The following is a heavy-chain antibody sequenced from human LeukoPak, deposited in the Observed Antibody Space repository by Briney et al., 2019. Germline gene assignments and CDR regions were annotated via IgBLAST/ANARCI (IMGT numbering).Heavy chain of an antibody. V-gene: IGHV3-48*01. J-gene: IGHJ4*02. CDR3: ARDCPYSSGWYRNDS. D-gene: IGHD6-19*01. Sequence: GGSLRLSCAASGFTFSSYSMNLLRQAPGTPLEGVSYISSSSSTIYYAHPVKGRFTISRDNAKNSLYQQMNRLRAEDTAVYYCARDCPYSSGWYRNDSWGQGTLVTVSS. CDR2: ISSSSSTI. CDR1: GFTFSSYS.